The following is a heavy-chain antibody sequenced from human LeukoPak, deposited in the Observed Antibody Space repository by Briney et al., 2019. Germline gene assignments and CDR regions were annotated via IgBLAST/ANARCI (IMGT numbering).Heavy chain of an antibody. V-gene: IGHV4-59*01. J-gene: IGHJ4*02. D-gene: IGHD5-12*01. Sequence: SETLSLTCTVSGGSISNYYWSWIRQPPGKGLEWIGYIYYSGSTNYNPSLKSRVTISVDTSKNQFSLKLSSVTAADTAVYYCARGYDWDLFDYWGQGTLVTVSS. CDR3: ARGYDWDLFDY. CDR2: IYYSGST. CDR1: GGSISNYY.